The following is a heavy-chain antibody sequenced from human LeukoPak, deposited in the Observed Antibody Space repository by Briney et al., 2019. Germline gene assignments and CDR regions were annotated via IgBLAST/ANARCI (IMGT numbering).Heavy chain of an antibody. D-gene: IGHD1-26*01. CDR2: MKHDGTKK. CDR1: GFTFSSYW. V-gene: IGHV3-7*01. CDR3: ARIVGADEGADY. Sequence: GGSLRLSCAASGFTFSSYWMTWVRQAPGKGLEWVANMKHDGTKKNYAESVKGRFTISRDNAKNSLYLQMNSLRAEDTALYYCARIVGADEGADYWGQGTLVTVSS. J-gene: IGHJ4*02.